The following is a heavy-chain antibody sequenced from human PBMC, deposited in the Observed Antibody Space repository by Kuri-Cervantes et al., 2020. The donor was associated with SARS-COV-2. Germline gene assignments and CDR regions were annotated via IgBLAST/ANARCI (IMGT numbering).Heavy chain of an antibody. CDR1: GYSFTSYW. D-gene: IGHD3-3*01. V-gene: IGHV5-51*01. Sequence: GGSLRLSCKGSGYSFTSYWIGWVRQMPGKGLEWMGIIYPGDSDTRYSPSFQGQVTISADKSISTAYLQWSSLKASDTAMYYCARHNTIFGVAIREVDYWDQGTLVTVSS. CDR2: IYPGDSDT. J-gene: IGHJ4*02. CDR3: ARHNTIFGVAIREVDY.